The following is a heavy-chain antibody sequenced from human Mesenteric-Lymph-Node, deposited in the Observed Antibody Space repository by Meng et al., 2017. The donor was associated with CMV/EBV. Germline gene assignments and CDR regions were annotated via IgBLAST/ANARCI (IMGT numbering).Heavy chain of an antibody. CDR3: ARAPLVVPASMRIYPLDY. Sequence: ASVKVSCKASGYTFTSYGISWVRQAPGQGLEWMGWISAYNGNTNYAQKLQGRVTMTTDTSTSTAYVELNSLTSDDTAMYYCARAPLVVPASMRIYPLDYWGHGTLVTVSS. D-gene: IGHD2-2*01. J-gene: IGHJ4*01. CDR1: GYTFTSYG. V-gene: IGHV1-18*01. CDR2: ISAYNGNT.